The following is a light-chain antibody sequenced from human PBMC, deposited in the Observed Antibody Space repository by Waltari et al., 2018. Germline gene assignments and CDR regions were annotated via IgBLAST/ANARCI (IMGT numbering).Light chain of an antibody. CDR2: EDR. CDR3: QAWDSTSFYV. Sequence: SYDLTQPPAVSVSPGQTAIITCSGDRLGSKHVPWYQHTPGQSPVLIIFEDRKRPSGIPERFSASNSGNTATLTIIGTQAMDEADYYCQAWDSTSFYVFVTGTKVSV. CDR1: RLGSKH. J-gene: IGLJ1*01. V-gene: IGLV3-1*01.